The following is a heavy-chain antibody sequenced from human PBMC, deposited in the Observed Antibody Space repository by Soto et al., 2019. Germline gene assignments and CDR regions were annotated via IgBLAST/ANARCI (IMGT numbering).Heavy chain of an antibody. CDR2: INHSGST. J-gene: IGHJ4*02. Sequence: SETLSLTCAVYGGSFSGYYWIWIRQPPGKGLEWIGEINHSGSTNYNPSLKSRVTISVDTSKNQFSLKLSSVTAADTAVYYCARVRWASDYWGQGTLVTVSS. V-gene: IGHV4-34*01. CDR1: GGSFSGYY. D-gene: IGHD1-26*01. CDR3: ARVRWASDY.